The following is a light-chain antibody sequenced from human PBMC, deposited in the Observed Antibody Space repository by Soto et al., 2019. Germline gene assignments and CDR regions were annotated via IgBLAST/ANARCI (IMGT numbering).Light chain of an antibody. Sequence: IVLTQSPDTLSLSTGERATLSCRASQSVSSNLAWYQQKPGQAPRLLIYGASTRATGIPARFSGSGSGTEFTLTISSLQPDDFATYYCQQYNSYSFGQGTKVDIK. CDR3: QQYNSYS. V-gene: IGKV3-15*01. J-gene: IGKJ1*01. CDR1: QSVSSN. CDR2: GAS.